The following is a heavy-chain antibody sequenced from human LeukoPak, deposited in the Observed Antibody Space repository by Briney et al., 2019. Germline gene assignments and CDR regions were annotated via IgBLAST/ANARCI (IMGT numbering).Heavy chain of an antibody. D-gene: IGHD3-22*01. V-gene: IGHV3-23*01. J-gene: IGHJ4*02. Sequence: GGSLRLSCAASGFTFSDYYMSWVRQAPGKGLEWVSAISGSGGSTYYADSVKGRFTISRDNSKNTLYLQMNSLRAEDTAVYYCAKEKAYYYDSSGYYTASQPFDYWGQGTLVTVSS. CDR3: AKEKAYYYDSSGYYTASQPFDY. CDR2: ISGSGGST. CDR1: GFTFSDYY.